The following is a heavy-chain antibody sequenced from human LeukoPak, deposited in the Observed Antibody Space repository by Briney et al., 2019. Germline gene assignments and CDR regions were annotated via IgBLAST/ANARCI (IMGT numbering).Heavy chain of an antibody. D-gene: IGHD6-13*01. V-gene: IGHV1-2*02. CDR2: INPNSGGT. CDR1: GYTFTGYY. J-gene: IGHJ6*03. Sequence: ASVKVSCKASGYTFTGYYMHWVRQAPGQGLEWMGWINPNSGGTNYAQKFQGRVTITRNTSISTAYMELSSLRSEDTAVYYCARGRGSSWYQIYYYYYYMDVWGKGTTVTVSS. CDR3: ARGRGSSWYQIYYYYYYMDV.